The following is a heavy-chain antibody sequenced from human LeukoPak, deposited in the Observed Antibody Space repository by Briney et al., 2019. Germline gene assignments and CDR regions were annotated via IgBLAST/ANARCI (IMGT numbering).Heavy chain of an antibody. J-gene: IGHJ4*02. CDR2: INVYGMSDYTPT. D-gene: IGHD3-3*01. CDR1: GASMDGYH. CDR3: ARGNYTTIRGGRPLYFFDF. V-gene: IGHV4-59*01. Sequence: PSETLSLICTVSGASMDGYHWTWVRQPPGKGLEWIGNINVYGMSDYTPTKYNPSLRSRITISVDTSKSQFSLKLNSVTAADTALYYCARGNYTTIRGGRPLYFFDFWGQGTPLTVSS.